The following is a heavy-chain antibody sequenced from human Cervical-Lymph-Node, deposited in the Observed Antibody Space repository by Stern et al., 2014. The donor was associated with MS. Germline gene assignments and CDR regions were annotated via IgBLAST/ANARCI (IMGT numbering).Heavy chain of an antibody. CDR1: GFTVRNSY. D-gene: IGHD5-12*01. CDR3: ARDLRGFDH. V-gene: IGHV3-53*01. J-gene: IGHJ4*02. CDR2: IYSDGST. Sequence: VQLVESGGGLIQPGGSLRLSCAASGFTVRNSYVTWVRLAPGKGPEWVSSIYSDGSTYYADSVKGRFTISRDNSKNMVFLQMNSLRLDDTAVYYCARDLRGFDHWGQGTLVTVSS.